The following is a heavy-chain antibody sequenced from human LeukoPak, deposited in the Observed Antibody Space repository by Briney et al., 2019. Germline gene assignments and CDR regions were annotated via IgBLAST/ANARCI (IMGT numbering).Heavy chain of an antibody. D-gene: IGHD3-3*01. CDR2: INPNSGGT. V-gene: IGHV1-2*02. CDR3: ARADYDFWSGYYDY. J-gene: IGHJ4*02. Sequence: VASVKVSCKASGYTFTGYYMHWVRQAPGQGLEWMGWINPNSGGTNYAQKFQGRVTMTRDTSISTAYMELSRLRSDDTAVYHCARADYDFWSGYYDYWGQGTLVTVSS. CDR1: GYTFTGYY.